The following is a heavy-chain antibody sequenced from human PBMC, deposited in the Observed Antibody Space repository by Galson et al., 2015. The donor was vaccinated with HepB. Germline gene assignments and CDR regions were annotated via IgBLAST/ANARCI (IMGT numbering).Heavy chain of an antibody. Sequence: SLRLSCAASGFTFYNYAMSWVRQAPGKGLEWVSGISGSGGGPYHVDSVKGRFTISRDNSKSTLSLQMNSLRGEDTAVYYCARNSRGYSGYDYGEFDYWGQGILVTVSS. CDR1: GFTFYNYA. V-gene: IGHV3-23*01. D-gene: IGHD5-12*01. CDR2: ISGSGGGP. J-gene: IGHJ4*02. CDR3: ARNSRGYSGYDYGEFDY.